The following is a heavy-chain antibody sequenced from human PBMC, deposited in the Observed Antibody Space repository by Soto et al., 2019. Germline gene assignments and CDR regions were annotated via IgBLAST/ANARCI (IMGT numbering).Heavy chain of an antibody. CDR2: ITSGSTYI. CDR3: ARDRDGSGTSMRYLQYATDI. D-gene: IGHD3-10*01. V-gene: IGHV3-21*01. CDR1: GFTFSNHG. Sequence: PGGSLRLSCGASGFTFSNHGMNWVRQSPGKGLEWISSITSGSTYIYYAGSLKGRFTISRDDAKNSLYLQMNDLRDEDTAIYYCARDRDGSGTSMRYLQYATDIWGQGTTVTVSS. J-gene: IGHJ6*02.